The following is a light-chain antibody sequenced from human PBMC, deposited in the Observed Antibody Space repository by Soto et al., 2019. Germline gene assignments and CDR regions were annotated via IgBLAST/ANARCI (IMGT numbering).Light chain of an antibody. CDR1: QSVSSF. CDR3: QQRLNWPLT. CDR2: DAS. J-gene: IGKJ4*01. V-gene: IGKV3-11*01. Sequence: EIVLTQSPATLSLSPGERATLSCRASQSVSSFFVWYQQKRGQAPRLRIYDASKRAPGIPARFSGSGSGTAFTLTISSLEPEDFAVYYCQQRLNWPLTFGGGTTVEIK.